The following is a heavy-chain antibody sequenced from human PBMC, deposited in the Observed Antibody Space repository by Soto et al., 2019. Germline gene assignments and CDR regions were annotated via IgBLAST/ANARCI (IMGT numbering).Heavy chain of an antibody. CDR2: ISYDGSNK. Sequence: PGGSLRLSCAASGFTFSSYGMHWVRQAPGKGLEWVAVISYDGSNKYYADSVKGRFTISRDNSKNTLYLQMNSLRAEDTAVYYCAKLYGGNSEKAFDYWGQGTLVTVSS. D-gene: IGHD2-21*02. V-gene: IGHV3-30*18. CDR1: GFTFSSYG. CDR3: AKLYGGNSEKAFDY. J-gene: IGHJ4*02.